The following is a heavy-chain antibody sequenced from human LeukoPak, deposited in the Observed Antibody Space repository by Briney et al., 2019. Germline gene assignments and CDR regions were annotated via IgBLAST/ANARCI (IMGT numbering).Heavy chain of an antibody. CDR1: GYTFTNHG. CDR2: ISTYNGNT. V-gene: IGHV1-18*01. Sequence: GASVKVSCKASGYTFTNHGISWVRQAPGQGLEWMGWISTYNGNTNYAQKLPGRVTMTTDTSTSTAYMELRSLGSDDTAVYYCARSGGWAYGDYDGFIAFDIWGQGTMVTVSS. CDR3: ARSGGWAYGDYDGFIAFDI. J-gene: IGHJ3*02. D-gene: IGHD4-17*01.